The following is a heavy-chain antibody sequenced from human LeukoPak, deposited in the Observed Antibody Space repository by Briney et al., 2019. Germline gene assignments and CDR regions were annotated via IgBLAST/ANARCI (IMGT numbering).Heavy chain of an antibody. CDR2: ISTSSSYI. J-gene: IGHJ4*02. D-gene: IGHD1-26*01. CDR1: GFTFNTYG. V-gene: IGHV3-21*01. Sequence: PGESLRLSCAASGFTFNTYGMNWVRQAPEKGLEWVSFISTSSSYIYYADSVKGRLTISRDNAKNSLYLQINSLRVEDTAVYYCARDNGFGSGTYYSDYWGQGTLVAVSS. CDR3: ARDNGFGSGTYYSDY.